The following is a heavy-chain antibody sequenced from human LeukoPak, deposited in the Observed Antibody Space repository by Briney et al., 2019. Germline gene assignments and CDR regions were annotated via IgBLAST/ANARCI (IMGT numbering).Heavy chain of an antibody. CDR3: ARLFRGYHYNDAFDI. V-gene: IGHV5-51*01. D-gene: IGHD3-22*01. CDR2: IYPGDSDT. CDR1: GYTFTSYW. J-gene: IGHJ3*02. Sequence: GESLKISCKASGYTFTSYWIGWVRQMPGKGLEWMGIIYPGDSDTRYSPSFQGQVTISADKSISTAYLQWSSLKASDTAMYYCARLFRGYHYNDAFDIWGQGTMVTVSS.